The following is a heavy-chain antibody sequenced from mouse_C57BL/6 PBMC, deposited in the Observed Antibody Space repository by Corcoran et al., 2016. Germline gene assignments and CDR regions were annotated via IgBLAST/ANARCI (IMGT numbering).Heavy chain of an antibody. V-gene: IGHV9-3*01. Sequence: QIQLVQSGPELKKPGETVKISCKASGSTFTTYGMSWVKQAPGKGLKWMGWINTYSGVPTYADDFKGRFAFSLETSASTAYLQINNLKNEDTATYFCERGRLGDYWGQGTTLTVSS. CDR2: INTYSGVP. CDR3: ERGRLGDY. D-gene: IGHD4-1*01. CDR1: GSTFTTYG. J-gene: IGHJ2*01.